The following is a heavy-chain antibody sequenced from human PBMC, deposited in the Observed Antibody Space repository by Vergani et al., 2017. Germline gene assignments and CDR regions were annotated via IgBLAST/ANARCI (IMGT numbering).Heavy chain of an antibody. V-gene: IGHV3-11*01. J-gene: IGHJ4*02. CDR2: ISSSGSTI. Sequence: QVQLVESGGGLVKPGGSLRLSCAASGFTFSDYYMSWIRQAPGKGLEWVSYISSSGSTIYYADSVKGRFTISRDNAKNSLYLQMNSLRAEDTAVYYCARKHISNYYDSSGYYSGFFDYWGQGTLVTVSS. D-gene: IGHD3-22*01. CDR3: ARKHISNYYDSSGYYSGFFDY. CDR1: GFTFSDYY.